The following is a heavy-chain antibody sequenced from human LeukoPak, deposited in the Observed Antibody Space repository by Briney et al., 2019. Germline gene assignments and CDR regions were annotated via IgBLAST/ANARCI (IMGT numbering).Heavy chain of an antibody. D-gene: IGHD3-22*01. J-gene: IGHJ6*03. V-gene: IGHV3-7*01. Sequence: PGGSLRLSCAASGFTFSSYWMGWVRQAPGKGLEWVANIKQDGSEKYYVDSVKGRFTISRDNAKNSLYLQMNSLRAEDTAVYYCARLPWLSYYYYYMDVWGKGTTVTVSS. CDR1: GFTFSSYW. CDR3: ARLPWLSYYYYYMDV. CDR2: IKQDGSEK.